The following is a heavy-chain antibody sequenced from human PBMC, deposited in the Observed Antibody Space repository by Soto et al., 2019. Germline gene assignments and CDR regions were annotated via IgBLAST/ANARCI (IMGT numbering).Heavy chain of an antibody. CDR1: GYTFTRYG. CDR2: ISAYNGNT. Sequence: ASVKVSCKASGYTFTRYGISWVRQAPGQGLEWMGWISAYNGNTNYAQKLQGRVTMTTDTSTSTAYMELRSLRSDDTAVYYCARGGCSSTSCYVRHSNGQYWFDPWGQGTLVTVSS. J-gene: IGHJ5*02. V-gene: IGHV1-18*01. D-gene: IGHD2-2*01. CDR3: ARGGCSSTSCYVRHSNGQYWFDP.